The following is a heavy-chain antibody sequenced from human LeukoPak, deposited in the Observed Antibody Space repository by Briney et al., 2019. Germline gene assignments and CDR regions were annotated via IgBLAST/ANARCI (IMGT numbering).Heavy chain of an antibody. CDR3: ARRFGDSDFHYFDY. J-gene: IGHJ4*02. CDR2: TYYRSKWYN. V-gene: IGHV6-1*01. CDR1: GDSVSSSNAA. Sequence: QTLSLTCAVSGDSVSSSNAAWNWIGQSPSRGLEWLGRTYYRSKWYNDYAETVKSRITINPDTSKNQFSLSLYSVTPEDTAVYYCARRFGDSDFHYFDYWGQGSLVTVSS. D-gene: IGHD3-10*01.